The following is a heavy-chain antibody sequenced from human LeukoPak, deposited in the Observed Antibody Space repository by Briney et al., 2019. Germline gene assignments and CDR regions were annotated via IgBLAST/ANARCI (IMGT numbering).Heavy chain of an antibody. Sequence: GSLRLSCAASGFTFSSYAMSWVRQAPGKGLEWVSAISGSGGSTYYADSVKGRFTISRDNSKNTLYLQMNSLRAEDTAVYYCAKYVVVAVAGTCDCWGQGTLVTVSS. D-gene: IGHD6-19*01. CDR2: ISGSGGST. CDR3: AKYVVVAVAGTCDC. J-gene: IGHJ4*02. V-gene: IGHV3-23*01. CDR1: GFTFSSYA.